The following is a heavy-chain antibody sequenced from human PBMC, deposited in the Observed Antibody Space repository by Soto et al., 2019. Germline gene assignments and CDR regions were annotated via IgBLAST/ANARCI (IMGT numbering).Heavy chain of an antibody. Sequence: HPGGSLRLSCAASGFTFSSYGMHWVRQAPGKGLEWVAVISYDGSNKYYADSVKGRFTISRDNSKNTLYLQMNSLRAEDTAVYYCAKVLLIYGDYEPSDAFDIWGQGTMVTVSS. CDR1: GFTFSSYG. CDR3: AKVLLIYGDYEPSDAFDI. D-gene: IGHD4-17*01. V-gene: IGHV3-30*18. CDR2: ISYDGSNK. J-gene: IGHJ3*02.